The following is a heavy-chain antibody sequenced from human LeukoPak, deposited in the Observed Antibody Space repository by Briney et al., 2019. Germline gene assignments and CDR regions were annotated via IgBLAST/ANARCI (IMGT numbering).Heavy chain of an antibody. J-gene: IGHJ6*02. CDR3: ARDDILTGYPRPSDPRPYYYYGMDV. CDR1: GFTVSSNY. D-gene: IGHD3-9*01. CDR2: IYSGGST. V-gene: IGHV3-66*01. Sequence: GGSLRLSCAASGFTVSSNYMSWVRQAPGKGLEWVSVIYSGGSTYYADSVKGRFTISRDNSKNTLYLQMNSLRAEDTAVYYCARDDILTGYPRPSDPRPYYYYGMDVWGQGTTVTVSS.